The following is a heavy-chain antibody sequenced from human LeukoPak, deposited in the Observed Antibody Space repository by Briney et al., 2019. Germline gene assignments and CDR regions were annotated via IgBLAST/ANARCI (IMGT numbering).Heavy chain of an antibody. Sequence: SQTLSLTCAISGDSVSSNSVGWDWIRQSPSRGLEWLGRTYYRSKWYNDYAVSVKSRVTINPDTSKNQFSLHLNSVTPDDTAVYYCARDGYTYFDYWGQGTLVTASS. V-gene: IGHV6-1*01. D-gene: IGHD5-24*01. CDR1: GDSVSSNSVG. J-gene: IGHJ4*02. CDR2: TYYRSKWYN. CDR3: ARDGYTYFDY.